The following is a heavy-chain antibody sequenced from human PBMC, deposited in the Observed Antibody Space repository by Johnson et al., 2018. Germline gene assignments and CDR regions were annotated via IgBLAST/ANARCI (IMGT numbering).Heavy chain of an antibody. Sequence: QVQLVQSGAEVRKPGASVKVSCKASGYTFTNYAIHWVRQAPGQRLEWMGWINDGNGNTKYSQKFQGRVTLTRDTSATTAYMELSSLKSEDRAVYYCARGCGSASGNGPWGYFMDVWGKGTTVTVSS. CDR1: GYTFTNYA. CDR2: INDGNGNT. D-gene: IGHD2-2*01. J-gene: IGHJ6*03. CDR3: ARGCGSASGNGPWGYFMDV. V-gene: IGHV1-3*01.